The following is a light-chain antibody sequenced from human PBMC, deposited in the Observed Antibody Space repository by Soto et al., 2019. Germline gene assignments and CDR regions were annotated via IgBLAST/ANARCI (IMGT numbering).Light chain of an antibody. Sequence: DSQMTKSPSTLSASVGDRVTITCRASQSISSWLAWYQQKPGKAPKLLIYDASSLESGVPSRFSGSGAGTEFTLAISSLQPEDFATYYCQRYNSYSQTFGQGTKVDI. V-gene: IGKV1-5*01. CDR1: QSISSW. CDR2: DAS. J-gene: IGKJ1*01. CDR3: QRYNSYSQT.